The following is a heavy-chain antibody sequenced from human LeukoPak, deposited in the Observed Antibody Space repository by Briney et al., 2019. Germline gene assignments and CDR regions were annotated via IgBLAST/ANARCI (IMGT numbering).Heavy chain of an antibody. D-gene: IGHD2-15*01. CDR1: GYTFTNYG. CDR3: ARAEYCSGGSCYHFDY. V-gene: IGHV1-18*01. Sequence: ASVKVSCKASGYTFTNYGLSWVRQAPGQGLEWMGWISGYNGNTKYVQKLQGRVTMTRDTSTTTAYMELRSLRSDDTAVYYCARAEYCSGGSCYHFDYWGQGTLVTVSS. J-gene: IGHJ4*02. CDR2: ISGYNGNT.